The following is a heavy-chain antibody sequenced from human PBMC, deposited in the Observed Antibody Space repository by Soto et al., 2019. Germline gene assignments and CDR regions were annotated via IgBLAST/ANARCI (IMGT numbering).Heavy chain of an antibody. CDR1: GFTFSTYS. J-gene: IGHJ4*02. CDR2: ISSSSTTI. CDR3: TRVSPDFWSGYEDY. D-gene: IGHD3-3*01. Sequence: EVQLVESGGGLVQPGGSLRLSCAASGFTFSTYSMNWVRQAPGKGLEWVSYISSSSTTIYYADSVKGRFTVSRDNAKNSLYLQMHSLRAEDTALYFCTRVSPDFWSGYEDYWGQGTLVTVSS. V-gene: IGHV3-48*01.